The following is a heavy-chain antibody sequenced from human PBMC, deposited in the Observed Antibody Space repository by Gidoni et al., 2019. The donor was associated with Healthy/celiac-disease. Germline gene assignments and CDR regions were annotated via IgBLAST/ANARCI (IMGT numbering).Heavy chain of an antibody. J-gene: IGHJ3*02. CDR1: GLTFSSYA. Sequence: EVQLVESGGGLVQPGGSLRLSCAASGLTFSSYAMSWVRQAPGKGLEWVSAISGSGGSTYYADSVKGRFTISRDNSKNTLYLQMNSLRAEDTAVYYCAKDYYDSSIGGDAFDIWGQGTMVTVSS. V-gene: IGHV3-23*04. CDR2: ISGSGGST. D-gene: IGHD3-22*01. CDR3: AKDYYDSSIGGDAFDI.